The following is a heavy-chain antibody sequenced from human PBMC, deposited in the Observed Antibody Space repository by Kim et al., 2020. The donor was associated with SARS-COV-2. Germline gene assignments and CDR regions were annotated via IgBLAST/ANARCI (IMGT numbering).Heavy chain of an antibody. Sequence: GESLKISCKGSGYTFTSYWIGWVRQMPGKGLEWKGIIYPGDSDTRYSPSFQGQVTISADKSISTAYLQWSSLKASDTAMYYCARHGGDCSSTSCRFKAFDIWGQGTMVTVSS. D-gene: IGHD2-2*01. CDR2: IYPGDSDT. J-gene: IGHJ3*02. V-gene: IGHV5-51*01. CDR3: ARHGGDCSSTSCRFKAFDI. CDR1: GYTFTSYW.